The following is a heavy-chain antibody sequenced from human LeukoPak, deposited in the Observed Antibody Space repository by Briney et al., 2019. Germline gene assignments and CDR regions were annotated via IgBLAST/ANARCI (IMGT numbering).Heavy chain of an antibody. J-gene: IGHJ6*02. CDR2: IIPVVSKP. CDR3: ARALDGMDV. V-gene: IGHV1-69*11. Sequence: ASVKVSCKASGGTFSSYGISWVRQAPGQGLEWMGRIIPVVSKPNSAQKFQGRVTITADESTSTAYMELSSLRSEDTAVYYCARALDGMDVWGQGTTVTVSS. CDR1: GGTFSSYG.